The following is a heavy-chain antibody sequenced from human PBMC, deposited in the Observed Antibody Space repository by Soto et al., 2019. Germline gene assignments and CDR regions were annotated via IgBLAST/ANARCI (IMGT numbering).Heavy chain of an antibody. V-gene: IGHV1-69*13. J-gene: IGHJ4*02. CDR1: GYTFTSYG. Sequence: GASVKVSCKASGYTFTSYGISWVRQAPGQGLEWMGGIIPIFGTANYAQKFQGRVTITADESTSTAYMELSSLRSEDTAVYYCASAVETYYDILTGYRPFDYWGQGTLVTVSS. CDR2: IIPIFGTA. CDR3: ASAVETYYDILTGYRPFDY. D-gene: IGHD3-9*01.